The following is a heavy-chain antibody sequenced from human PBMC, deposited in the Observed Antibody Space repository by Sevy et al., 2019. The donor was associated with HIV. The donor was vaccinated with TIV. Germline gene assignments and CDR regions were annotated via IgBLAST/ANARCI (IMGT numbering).Heavy chain of an antibody. D-gene: IGHD2-21*02. J-gene: IGHJ3*02. CDR1: GFTFSDYY. CDR3: ARDVAATKLGSGFDI. V-gene: IGHV3-11*01. Sequence: GGSLRLSCAASGFTFSDYYMSWIRQAPGKGLQLVSYISSSGSTIYYADTVKGRFTISRDNAKNSLYLQMNSLRAEDTAVYYGARDVAATKLGSGFDIWGQGTMVTVSS. CDR2: ISSSGSTI.